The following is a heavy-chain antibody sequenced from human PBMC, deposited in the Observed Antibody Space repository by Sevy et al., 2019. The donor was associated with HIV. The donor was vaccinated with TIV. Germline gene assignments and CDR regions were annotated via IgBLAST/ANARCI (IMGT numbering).Heavy chain of an antibody. J-gene: IGHJ6*02. V-gene: IGHV3-23*01. Sequence: GGSLRLSCAASGFNFINYGMSWVRQAPGKGLEWVSVISGSGDTTNYADSVKGRFVISRDNSKNTMYLQLNSLRAEDTAVYYCAKDIRVALVVPSPGYGMDVWGHETSVTGLL. CDR3: AKDIRVALVVPSPGYGMDV. CDR2: ISGSGDTT. CDR1: GFNFINYG. D-gene: IGHD2-15*01.